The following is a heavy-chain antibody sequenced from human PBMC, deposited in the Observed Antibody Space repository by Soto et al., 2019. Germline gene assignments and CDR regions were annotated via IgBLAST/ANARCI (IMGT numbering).Heavy chain of an antibody. D-gene: IGHD1-26*01. Sequence: QVQLVESGGGVVQPGRSLRLSCAASGFTFSSYGMHWVRQAPGKGLEWVAVISFDGRTTYYADSVKGRFTISRDNSENTLYLEMSTLRAEDTAVQSCTRENKDHNSSSKWAFDEWGQGSLVTVSS. J-gene: IGHJ4*02. CDR3: TRENKDHNSSSKWAFDE. CDR2: ISFDGRTT. CDR1: GFTFSSYG. V-gene: IGHV3-30*03.